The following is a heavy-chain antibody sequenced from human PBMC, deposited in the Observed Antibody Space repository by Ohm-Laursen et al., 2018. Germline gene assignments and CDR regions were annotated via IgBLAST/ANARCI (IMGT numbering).Heavy chain of an antibody. V-gene: IGHV4-39*01. D-gene: IGHD1/OR15-1a*01. Sequence: PSQTLSLTCTVSGASISSNTYYWGWIRQPPGKGLEWIGTIYYSGTTYYNPSLKSRVTMSVETSKSQFSLKLSSVTAADTAVYYCARRGPGTDAFDIWGQGTMVTVSS. J-gene: IGHJ3*02. CDR2: IYYSGTT. CDR1: GASISSNTYY. CDR3: ARRGPGTDAFDI.